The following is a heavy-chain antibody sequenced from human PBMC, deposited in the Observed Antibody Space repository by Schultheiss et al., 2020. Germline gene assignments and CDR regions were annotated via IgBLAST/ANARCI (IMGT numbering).Heavy chain of an antibody. CDR2: IYSGGST. J-gene: IGHJ6*02. D-gene: IGHD1-14*01. CDR3: AHAARRDKGTGHHYYYGMDV. V-gene: IGHV3-53*01. CDR1: GFTVSSNY. Sequence: GGSLRLSCAASGFTVSSNYMSWVRQAPGKGLEWVSVIYSGGSTYYADSVKGRFTISRDNSKNTLYLQMNSLRAEDTAVYYCAHAARRDKGTGHHYYYGMDVWGQGTTVTVSS.